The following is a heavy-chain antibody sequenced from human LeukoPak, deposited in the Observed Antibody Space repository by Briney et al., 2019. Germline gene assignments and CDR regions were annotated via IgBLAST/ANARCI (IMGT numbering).Heavy chain of an antibody. J-gene: IGHJ6*02. V-gene: IGHV4-59*01. D-gene: IGHD3-22*01. Sequence: SETLSLTCTVSGGSISSYYWSWIRQPPGKGLEWIGYIYYSGSTNYNPSLKSRVTISVDTSKNQFSLKLSSVTAADTAVYYCARLYYYDSSGYYPPYYYYGMDVWGQGTTVTVSS. CDR1: GGSISSYY. CDR3: ARLYYYDSSGYYPPYYYYGMDV. CDR2: IYYSGST.